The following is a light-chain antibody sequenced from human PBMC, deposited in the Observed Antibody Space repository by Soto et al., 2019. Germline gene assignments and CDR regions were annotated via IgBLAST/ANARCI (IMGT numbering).Light chain of an antibody. Sequence: IVLTQSPGTLSLSPGDRATLSCRASQRVSARYLAWYHQKPGQAPRILIFGDSDKATGIPDRFSGSGSGTDLTLTIDRLEPEDFAMYYCQKYSDSPPTCGQGTKVDIK. J-gene: IGKJ1*01. V-gene: IGKV3-20*01. CDR2: GDS. CDR3: QKYSDSPPT. CDR1: QRVSARY.